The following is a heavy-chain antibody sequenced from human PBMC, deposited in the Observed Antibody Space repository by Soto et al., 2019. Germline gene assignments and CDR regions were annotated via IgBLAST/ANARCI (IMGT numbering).Heavy chain of an antibody. CDR2: ISAFNGNT. V-gene: IGHV1-18*01. CDR1: GHTFDRYG. J-gene: IGHJ3*01. Sequence: ASVKVSCKTTGHTFDRYGVTWVRKAPGAGLEWMGRISAFNGNTKVAPRFQGRVTLSRDTSTNTFNLELSSVQADDTAIYYCATHRGAQVGRSDFWGLGTMVTVSS. D-gene: IGHD1-26*01. CDR3: ATHRGAQVGRSDF.